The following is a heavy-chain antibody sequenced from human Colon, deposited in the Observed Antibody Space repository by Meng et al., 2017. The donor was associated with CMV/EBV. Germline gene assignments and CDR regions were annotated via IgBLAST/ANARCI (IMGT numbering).Heavy chain of an antibody. D-gene: IGHD2-2*01. CDR1: GFTFSSYW. CDR3: ARRSCASVSCYSGWFDP. V-gene: IGHV3-7*01. CDR2: IKQDGSEK. J-gene: IGHJ5*02. Sequence: GGSLRLSCAASGFTFSSYWMSWVRQAPGKGLEWVANIKQDGSEKYYVDSVKGRFTISRDNAKNSLYLQMDYLRVEDTAVYYCARRSCASVSCYSGWFDPWGQGTLVTVSS.